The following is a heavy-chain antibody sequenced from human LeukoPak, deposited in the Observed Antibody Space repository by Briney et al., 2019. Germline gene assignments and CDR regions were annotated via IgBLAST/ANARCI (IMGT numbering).Heavy chain of an antibody. D-gene: IGHD4-23*01. V-gene: IGHV3-11*01. J-gene: IGHJ4*02. CDR1: GFTFSDYY. Sequence: GGSLRLSCPASGFTFSDYYMSWIRQTPGKGLAGLSYISTRDNTIQYADSVKGRFTISRDNANNSVFLQMNNLRAEDSAIYYCARGARWAYYFEYWGQGSLVTVSS. CDR2: ISTRDNTI. CDR3: ARGARWAYYFEY.